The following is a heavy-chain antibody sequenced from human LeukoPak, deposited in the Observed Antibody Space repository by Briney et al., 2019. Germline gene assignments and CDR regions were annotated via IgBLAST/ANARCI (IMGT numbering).Heavy chain of an antibody. Sequence: ASVKVSCKASGYTFTSYAMHWVRQAPGQRLEWMGWINAGNGNTKYSQKFQGRVTITRDTSASTAYMELSSLRSEDTAVYYCARSGPYYDYVWGSYRLDYWGQGTLVTVSS. J-gene: IGHJ4*02. V-gene: IGHV1-3*01. CDR3: ARSGPYYDYVWGSYRLDY. CDR2: INAGNGNT. CDR1: GYTFTSYA. D-gene: IGHD3-16*02.